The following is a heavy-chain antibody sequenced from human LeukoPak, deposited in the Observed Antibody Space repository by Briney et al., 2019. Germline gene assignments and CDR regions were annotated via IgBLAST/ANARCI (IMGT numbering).Heavy chain of an antibody. D-gene: IGHD2-2*01. V-gene: IGHV4-34*01. Sequence: PSETLSLTCAVYGGSFSGYYWSWIRQPPGKGLEWIGEINHSGSTNYNPSLKSRVTISVDTSKNQFSLKLSSVTAADTAAYYCARGLADIVVVPAAVAFDIWGQGTMVTVSS. CDR2: INHSGST. J-gene: IGHJ3*02. CDR3: ARGLADIVVVPAAVAFDI. CDR1: GGSFSGYY.